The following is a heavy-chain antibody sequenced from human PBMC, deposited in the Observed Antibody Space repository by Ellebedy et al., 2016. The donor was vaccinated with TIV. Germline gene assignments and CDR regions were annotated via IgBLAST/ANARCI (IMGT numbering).Heavy chain of an antibody. V-gene: IGHV3-30*18. Sequence: GESLKISCAASGFTFSGYGMHWVRPTPGQGLEWLAVLSYNGNRHIYADSVNGRITISRDNSKNTLYLQMNSLRAEDTAVYYCAKDLRPLWGGAMDSWGRGALVTVSS. J-gene: IGHJ4*02. CDR2: LSYNGNRH. CDR3: AKDLRPLWGGAMDS. D-gene: IGHD3-16*01. CDR1: GFTFSGYG.